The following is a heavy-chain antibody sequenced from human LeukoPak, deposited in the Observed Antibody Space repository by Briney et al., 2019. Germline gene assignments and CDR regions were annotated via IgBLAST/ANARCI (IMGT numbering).Heavy chain of an antibody. Sequence: PPGGSLRLSCVAYGTTLDRYSMDWVRQAPGKGLEWVSYISSGSNTRLYAESVKGRFTISRDNSNDSLFLRMNSLRPEDTAVYYCAREKYLPSGGYYYMDVWGKGTTVTVSS. V-gene: IGHV3-48*04. J-gene: IGHJ6*03. CDR1: GTTLDRYS. CDR2: ISSGSNTR. D-gene: IGHD5-12*01. CDR3: AREKYLPSGGYYYMDV.